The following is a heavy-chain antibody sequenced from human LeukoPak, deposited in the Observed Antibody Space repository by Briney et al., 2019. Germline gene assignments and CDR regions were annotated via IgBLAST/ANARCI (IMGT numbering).Heavy chain of an antibody. V-gene: IGHV2-5*02. CDR3: AHSQVFSYGSFHDAYDI. CDR1: GFSLSTSGVG. J-gene: IGHJ3*02. D-gene: IGHD5-18*01. Sequence: SGPTLVKPTQTLTLTCTFSGFSLSTSGVGVGWIRQPPGKALEWLALIYWDDDSRYSPSLKSRPTIAKDTSKNQVVLALTNMDSVDTATYYCAHSQVFSYGSFHDAYDIWGLGMLVTVSS. CDR2: IYWDDDS.